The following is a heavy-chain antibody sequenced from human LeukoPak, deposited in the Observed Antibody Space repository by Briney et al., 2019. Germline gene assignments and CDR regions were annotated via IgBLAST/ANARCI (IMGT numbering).Heavy chain of an antibody. CDR3: ARDGDVDTAMVVLDY. J-gene: IGHJ4*02. CDR1: GFTFSSYS. Sequence: GGSLRLSCAASGFTFSSYSMNWVRQAPGKGLEWVSSISSSSSYIYYADSVKGRFTISRDNAKNSLYLQMNSLRAEDTAVYYCARDGDVDTAMVVLDYWGQGTLVTVSS. CDR2: ISSSSSYI. V-gene: IGHV3-21*01. D-gene: IGHD5-18*01.